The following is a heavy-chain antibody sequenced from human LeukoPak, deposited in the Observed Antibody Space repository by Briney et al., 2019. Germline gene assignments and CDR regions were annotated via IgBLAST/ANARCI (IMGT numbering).Heavy chain of an antibody. Sequence: SVKVSCKASGGTFSSYAISWVRQAPGRGLEWMGRIIPIFGTANYAQKFQGRVTITTDESTSTAYMELSSLRSEDTAVYYCARSSGGYYTPYFDYWGQGTLVTVSS. CDR2: IIPIFGTA. V-gene: IGHV1-69*05. CDR1: GGTFSSYA. CDR3: ARSSGGYYTPYFDY. J-gene: IGHJ4*02. D-gene: IGHD3-3*01.